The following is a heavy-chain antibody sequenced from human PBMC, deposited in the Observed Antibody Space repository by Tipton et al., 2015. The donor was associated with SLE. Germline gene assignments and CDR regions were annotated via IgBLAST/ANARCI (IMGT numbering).Heavy chain of an antibody. V-gene: IGHV4-34*12. Sequence: LRLSCAVYGGSFSGYYCSWIRQPPGKGLEWIGSVFYTGSAYYNPSLKSRVTISVDRSKNQFSLKLTSVTAADTAVYYCWGYYNYGMDVWGQGTTVTVSS. J-gene: IGHJ6*02. CDR2: VFYTGSA. CDR3: WGYYNYGMDV. CDR1: GGSFSGYY. D-gene: IGHD3-16*01.